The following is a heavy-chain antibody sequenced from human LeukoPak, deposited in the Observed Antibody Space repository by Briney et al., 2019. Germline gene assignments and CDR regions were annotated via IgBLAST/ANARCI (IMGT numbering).Heavy chain of an antibody. Sequence: GGSLRLSCAASGLTLSDYYMSWIRQTPGKGLEWVSYIGSSPSYTSYADSVKGRFTISRDNAKNSLYLQMNSLRAEDTAVYYCARGPQSLGWYFDLWGRGTLVTVSS. V-gene: IGHV3-11*05. CDR2: IGSSPSYT. J-gene: IGHJ2*01. D-gene: IGHD7-27*01. CDR3: ARGPQSLGWYFDL. CDR1: GLTLSDYY.